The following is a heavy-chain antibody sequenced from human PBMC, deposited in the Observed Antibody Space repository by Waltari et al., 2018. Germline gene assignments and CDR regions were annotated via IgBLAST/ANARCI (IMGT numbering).Heavy chain of an antibody. J-gene: IGHJ5*02. V-gene: IGHV1-69-2*01. CDR1: GYTFTDYY. CDR3: ATETDSNPNWFDP. CDR2: FDTEDGET. Sequence: EVQLVQSGAEVKKPGATVKISCKASGYTFTDYYIHSVPQAPGKGLEWIGGFDTEDGETIYAKKYQGKVNRTAYTSTDTAYMELSSLRSEDTAVYYCATETDSNPNWFDPWGQGTLVTVSS. D-gene: IGHD4-4*01.